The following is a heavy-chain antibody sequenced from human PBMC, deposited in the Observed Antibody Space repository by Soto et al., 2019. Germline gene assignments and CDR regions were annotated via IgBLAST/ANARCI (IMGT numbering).Heavy chain of an antibody. CDR3: AREYSSGGFDY. J-gene: IGHJ4*02. Sequence: EVQLVESGGGLIQPGGSLRLSCAASGFTVSSNYMSWVRQAPGKGLEWVSVVYSGGSTYYADSVKGRFTISRDNSKNSLYLQMNSLRAGDTAVYYCAREYSSGGFDYWGQGTLVTVSS. V-gene: IGHV3-53*01. CDR2: VYSGGST. D-gene: IGHD6-19*01. CDR1: GFTVSSNY.